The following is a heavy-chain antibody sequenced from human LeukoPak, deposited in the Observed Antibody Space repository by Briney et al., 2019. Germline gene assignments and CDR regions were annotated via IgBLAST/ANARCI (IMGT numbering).Heavy chain of an antibody. J-gene: IGHJ4*02. CDR1: GHTLGDLA. CDR3: TNCAGSGYHCNRFGF. D-gene: IGHD3-22*01. V-gene: IGHV3-49*01. Sequence: GGSLTLSCTASGHTLGDLAVSWLRQAPGKGLEWVGFIRRKAYGVTTEDAASVKGRFIISRDGSKSIVYLEMNSLKTEDTAVYYCTNCAGSGYHCNRFGFWGQGTQVSVSS. CDR2: IRRKAYGVTT.